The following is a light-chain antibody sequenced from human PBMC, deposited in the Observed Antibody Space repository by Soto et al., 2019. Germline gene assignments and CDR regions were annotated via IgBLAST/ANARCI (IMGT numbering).Light chain of an antibody. CDR2: DAS. CDR3: SSYTSSSTLV. Sequence: QSALTQPASVSGSPGQSITISCTGTSSDLGGYNYVSCYQQHPGEAPKLMIYDASNRPSGVSNRFSGSKSGNTASLTISGLQAEDEADYYCSSYTSSSTLVFGGGTNLTVL. CDR1: SSDLGGYNY. J-gene: IGLJ2*01. V-gene: IGLV2-14*03.